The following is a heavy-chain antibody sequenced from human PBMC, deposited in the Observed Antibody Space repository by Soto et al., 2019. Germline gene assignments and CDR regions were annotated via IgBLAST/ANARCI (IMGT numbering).Heavy chain of an antibody. J-gene: IGHJ5*02. CDR3: AKSLDGVPVQEFDP. Sequence: QVQLVESGGGVVQPGMSLRLSCAASGFTFENFGMHWVRQAPGKGLEWVAVIAYDGSSKYYADSVKGRFTISRDNSNNTLYLQMNSLTVEDTAVYYCAKSLDGVPVQEFDPRGQGTLVIVSS. CDR2: IAYDGSSK. CDR1: GFTFENFG. D-gene: IGHD3-3*01. V-gene: IGHV3-30*18.